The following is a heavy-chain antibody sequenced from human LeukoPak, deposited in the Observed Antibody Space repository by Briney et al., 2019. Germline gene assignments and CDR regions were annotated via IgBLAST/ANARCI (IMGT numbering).Heavy chain of an antibody. J-gene: IGHJ4*02. Sequence: GESLKISCKGSGYSFTSYWIGWVRQMPGKGLEWMGIIYPGDSDTRYSPSFEGQVTVSADKSISTAYLQWSSLKASDTAMYYCARGGWSVNLPFDYWGQGTLVTVSS. D-gene: IGHD2-15*01. CDR2: IYPGDSDT. CDR3: ARGGWSVNLPFDY. V-gene: IGHV5-51*01. CDR1: GYSFTSYW.